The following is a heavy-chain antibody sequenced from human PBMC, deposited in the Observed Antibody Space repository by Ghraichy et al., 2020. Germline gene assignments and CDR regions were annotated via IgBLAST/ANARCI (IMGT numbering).Heavy chain of an antibody. CDR3: ARGTVGATGVY. D-gene: IGHD1-26*01. Sequence: ASVKVSCQASGYTFTYYYIHWVRQAPGQGLEWMGWINPSTAGTNYAQEFQGRVTMTRDTSISAAYMELSSLRSDDTAVYFCARGTVGATGVYWGQGTLVTVSS. CDR2: INPSTAGT. CDR1: GYTFTYYY. V-gene: IGHV1-2*02. J-gene: IGHJ4*02.